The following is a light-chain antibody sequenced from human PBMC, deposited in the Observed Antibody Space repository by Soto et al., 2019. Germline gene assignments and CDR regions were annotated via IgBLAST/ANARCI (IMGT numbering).Light chain of an antibody. CDR3: QQADSFPLT. CDR2: AAS. V-gene: IGKV1-12*01. J-gene: IGKJ4*01. Sequence: DIQMTQSPSSVSAAVGDRVTITCRASRGISNWLAWYQQKPGEDPKLLIYAASSLQSGVPSRFSGSGSGTDFSLTINSLQPEDFATYFCQQADSFPLTFDGGTKVEMK. CDR1: RGISNW.